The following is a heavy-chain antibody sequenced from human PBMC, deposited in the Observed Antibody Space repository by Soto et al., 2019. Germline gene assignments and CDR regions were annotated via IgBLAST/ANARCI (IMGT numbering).Heavy chain of an antibody. CDR2: TRSKVNGYTA. J-gene: IGHJ4*02. CDR3: VRDHTNFYFDY. CDR1: XFILSVYW. Sequence: LRLSRATSXFILSVYWMSSVRQCADKVLERVGLTRSKVNGYTAEYAASVKGRFTISRDDSQNSLYLQMNSLETEDTAGFSLVRDHTNFYFDYWCQGALVTVSS. D-gene: IGHD2-8*01. V-gene: IGHV3-72*01.